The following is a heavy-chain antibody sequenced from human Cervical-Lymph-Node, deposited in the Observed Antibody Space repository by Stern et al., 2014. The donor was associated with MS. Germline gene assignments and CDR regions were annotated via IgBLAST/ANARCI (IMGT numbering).Heavy chain of an antibody. J-gene: IGHJ4*02. CDR2: ISSSSSTI. CDR3: ARDGASSWYAGPPADY. CDR1: GFTFRNYA. Sequence: EVQLVESGGGLVQPGGSLRLSCTASGFTFRNYAMNWVRQAPGKGLAWVAYISSSSSTIYYAGSVKGRFTISRDNAKNSLYLQMNSLRDEDTSVYYCARDGASSWYAGPPADYWGQGTLVTVSS. V-gene: IGHV3-48*02. D-gene: IGHD6-13*01.